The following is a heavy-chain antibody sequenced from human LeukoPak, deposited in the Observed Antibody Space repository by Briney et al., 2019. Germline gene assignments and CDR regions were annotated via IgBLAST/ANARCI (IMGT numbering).Heavy chain of an antibody. CDR1: GFTFSSYA. D-gene: IGHD3-22*01. Sequence: GGSLRLSCAASGFTFSSYAMHWVRQAPGKRLEWVAVISYDGSNKYYADSVKGRFTISRDNSKNTLYLQMNSLRAEDTAAYYCARDQNYYDSSGYFYDAFDIWGQGTMVTVSS. V-gene: IGHV3-30-3*01. J-gene: IGHJ3*02. CDR2: ISYDGSNK. CDR3: ARDQNYYDSSGYFYDAFDI.